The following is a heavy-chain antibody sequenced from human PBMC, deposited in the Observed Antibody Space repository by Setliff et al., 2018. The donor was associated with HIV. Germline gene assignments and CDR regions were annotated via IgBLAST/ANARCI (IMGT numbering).Heavy chain of an antibody. CDR2: ITSSGNYK. CDR3: ARDQEYVIVVAASMNMPGYLHYYYMDV. D-gene: IGHD2-2*01. Sequence: GGSLRLSCAASGFTLSDHYMDWVRQAPGKGLEWASSITSSGNYKSYADSVQGRFTISRDNADNSLYLDMNSLRAEDTGVYYCARDQEYVIVVAASMNMPGYLHYYYMDVWGRGSTVTVSS. J-gene: IGHJ6*03. CDR1: GFTLSDHY. V-gene: IGHV3-21*01.